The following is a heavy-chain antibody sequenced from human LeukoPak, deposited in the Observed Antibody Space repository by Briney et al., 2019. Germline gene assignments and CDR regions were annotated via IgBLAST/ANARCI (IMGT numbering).Heavy chain of an antibody. CDR1: GFTFSSYA. CDR2: ISYDGSNK. CDR3: ARDSGSFPTGLDY. Sequence: GRSLRLSCAASGFTFSSYAMHWVRQAPGKGLDWVAVISYDGSNKYYADSVKGRFTISRDNSKNTLYLQMNSLRAEDTAVYYCARDSGSFPTGLDYWGQGTLVTVSS. D-gene: IGHD1-26*01. V-gene: IGHV3-30-3*01. J-gene: IGHJ4*02.